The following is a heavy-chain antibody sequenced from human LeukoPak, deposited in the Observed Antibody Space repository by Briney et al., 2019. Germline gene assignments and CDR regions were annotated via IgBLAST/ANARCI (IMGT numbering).Heavy chain of an antibody. CDR1: GFTFESYG. D-gene: IGHD3-3*01. J-gene: IGHJ6*03. V-gene: IGHV3-33*01. CDR2: IWYDGTYT. CDR3: ARGGYDFWSGYAPSGDYYMDV. Sequence: GGSLRLSCEASGFTFESYGMHWVRQAPGKGLEWLAVIWYDGTYTNYADSVKGRFTISRDNAKNTLYLQMNSLRAEDTAVYYCARGGYDFWSGYAPSGDYYMDVWGKGTTVTVSS.